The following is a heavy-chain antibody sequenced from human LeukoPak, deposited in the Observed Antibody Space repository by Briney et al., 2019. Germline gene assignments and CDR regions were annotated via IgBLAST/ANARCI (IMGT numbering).Heavy chain of an antibody. D-gene: IGHD6-19*01. J-gene: IGHJ4*02. V-gene: IGHV3-33*01. CDR3: ARVYSSGWYYFDY. CDR1: GFTFSSYG. Sequence: GRSLRLSCAASGFTFSSYGMHWVRQAPGKGLEWVAVIWYDGSNKYYADSVKGRFTISRDNSKNTLYLQMNSLRAEDTAVYYCARVYSSGWYYFDYWGQGTLVTVSS. CDR2: IWYDGSNK.